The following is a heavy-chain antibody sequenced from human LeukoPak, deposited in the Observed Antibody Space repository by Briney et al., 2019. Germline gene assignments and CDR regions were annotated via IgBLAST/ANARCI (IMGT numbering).Heavy chain of an antibody. CDR3: ARDRVRDYDFWSGHEYYFDY. Sequence: PSETLSLTCTVSGGSISSGSYYWSWIRQPAGKGLEWIGRIYTSGSTHYNPSLKSRVTISVDTSKNQLSLKLSSVTAADTAVYYCARDRVRDYDFWSGHEYYFDYWGQGTLVTVSS. CDR1: GGSISSGSYY. D-gene: IGHD3-3*01. J-gene: IGHJ4*02. V-gene: IGHV4-61*02. CDR2: IYTSGST.